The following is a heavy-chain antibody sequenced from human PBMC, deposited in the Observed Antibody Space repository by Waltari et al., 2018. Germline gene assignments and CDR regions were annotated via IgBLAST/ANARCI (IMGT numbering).Heavy chain of an antibody. D-gene: IGHD1-7*01. CDR2: IYTSGST. CDR3: ARGVELTYYYYYYYMDV. Sequence: QVQLQESGPGLVKPSQTLSLTCTVSGGSISSGSYYWSWIRQPAGKGLEWIGRIYTSGSTNYNPSLKSRVTISVDTSKNQFSLKLSSVTAADTAVYYCARGVELTYYYYYYYMDVWGKGTTVTVSS. CDR1: GGSISSGSYY. J-gene: IGHJ6*03. V-gene: IGHV4-61*02.